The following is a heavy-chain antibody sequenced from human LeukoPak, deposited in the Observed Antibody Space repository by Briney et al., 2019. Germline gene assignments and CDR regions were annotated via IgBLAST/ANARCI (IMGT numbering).Heavy chain of an antibody. J-gene: IGHJ4*02. Sequence: PGGSLRLSCSASGFTFSSYAMHWVRQAPGKGLEYVSAISSNGGSTYYADSGKGRFTISRDNSKNTLYLQMSSLRAEDTAVYYCVKDRCSGSCYYFDYWGQGTLVTVSS. V-gene: IGHV3-64D*09. D-gene: IGHD1-26*01. CDR3: VKDRCSGSCYYFDY. CDR1: GFTFSSYA. CDR2: ISSNGGST.